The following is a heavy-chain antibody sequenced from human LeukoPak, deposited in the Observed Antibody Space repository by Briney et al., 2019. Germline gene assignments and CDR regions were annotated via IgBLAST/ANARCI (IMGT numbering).Heavy chain of an antibody. J-gene: IGHJ4*02. V-gene: IGHV3-20*04. CDR2: INWTGDNT. Sequence: RSGGSLRLSCAASGFNFEGYGISWVRQAPGKGLEWVSGINWTGDNTAYADSVKGRFTISRDNAKNSLYLQMDSLRADDTALYYCATLTGPRTFDYWAQGTLVTVSS. CDR1: GFNFEGYG. D-gene: IGHD1-20*01. CDR3: ATLTGPRTFDY.